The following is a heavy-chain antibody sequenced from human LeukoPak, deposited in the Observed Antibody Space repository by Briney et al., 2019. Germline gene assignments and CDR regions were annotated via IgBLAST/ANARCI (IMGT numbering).Heavy chain of an antibody. CDR3: ARDIVATTSFDY. J-gene: IGHJ4*02. D-gene: IGHD5-12*01. CDR2: ISSSGSTI. CDR1: GFTFSDYY. Sequence: NPGGSLRLSCAASGFTFSDYYMSWIRQAPGKGLEWVSYISSSGSTIYYADSVKGRFTISRDNAKNSLYLQMNSLRAEDTAVYYCARDIVATTSFDYWGQGTLVTVSS. V-gene: IGHV3-11*01.